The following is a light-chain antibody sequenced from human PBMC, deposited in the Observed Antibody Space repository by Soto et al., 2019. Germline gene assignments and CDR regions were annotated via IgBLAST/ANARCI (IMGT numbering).Light chain of an antibody. CDR1: QGIRND. CDR2: AAS. CDR3: LQDYNYPWT. V-gene: IGKV1-6*01. Sequence: AIQMTQSPSSLSASVGDRVTITCRASQGIRNDLGWYQQKPGKAPKLLIYAASSLQSGVPSRFSGSRSGTVLTLTLSSLQPEDFATYYCLQDYNYPWTFGQGTKVELK. J-gene: IGKJ1*01.